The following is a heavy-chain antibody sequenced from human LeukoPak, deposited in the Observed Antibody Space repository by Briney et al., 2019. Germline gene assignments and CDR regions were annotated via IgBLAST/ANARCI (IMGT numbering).Heavy chain of an antibody. CDR1: GDSISNTPYY. CDR2: IYYTGST. V-gene: IGHV4-39*07. J-gene: IGHJ4*02. Sequence: SETLSLTCTVSGDSISNTPYYWGWIRQPPGKGLEWIGNIYYTGSTYYNASLKSRVTISLDTSKNQFSLKLSSVTAADTAVYYCARSQYSSSYYFDYWGQGTLVTVSS. D-gene: IGHD6-6*01. CDR3: ARSQYSSSYYFDY.